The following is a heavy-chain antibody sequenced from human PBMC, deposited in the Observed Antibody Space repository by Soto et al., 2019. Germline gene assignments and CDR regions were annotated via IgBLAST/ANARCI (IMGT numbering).Heavy chain of an antibody. CDR1: GGSISSYY. CDR3: ARNSPIQHVVPAAIGYYSYYYMDV. J-gene: IGHJ6*03. Sequence: SETLSLTCTVSGGSISSYYWSWIRQPPGKGLEWIGYIYYSGSTNYNPSLKSRVTISVDTSKNQFSLKLSSVTAADTAVYYCARNSPIQHVVPAAIGYYSYYYMDVWGKGTRVTVSS. CDR2: IYYSGST. V-gene: IGHV4-59*08. D-gene: IGHD2-2*02.